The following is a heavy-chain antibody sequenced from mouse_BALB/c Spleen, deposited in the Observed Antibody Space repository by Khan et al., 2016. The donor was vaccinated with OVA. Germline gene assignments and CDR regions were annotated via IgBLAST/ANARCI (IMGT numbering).Heavy chain of an antibody. CDR3: VRGYYGDPFAY. V-gene: IGHV5-4*02. J-gene: IGHJ3*01. CDR1: GFTFSDYY. CDR2: ISDGVTYI. Sequence: EVQLVESGGGLVKPGGSLKLSCAASGFTFSDYYMYWVRQTPDEGLEWVATISDGVTYIYYPDNVKGRFTISRDNVKNNLYLQMSSLKSEDSAIYYWVRGYYGDPFAYWGQGTLVTVSA. D-gene: IGHD2-13*01.